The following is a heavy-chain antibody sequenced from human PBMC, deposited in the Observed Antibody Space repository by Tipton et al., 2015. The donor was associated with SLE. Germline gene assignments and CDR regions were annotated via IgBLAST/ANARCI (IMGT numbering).Heavy chain of an antibody. V-gene: IGHV4-61*02. CDR1: GGSISSGSYY. Sequence: TLSLTCTVSGGSISSGSYYWSWIRQPAGKGLEWIGRIHTTGSTNYNPSLKSRVTISGDTPKNQVSLKLNAMTAADTALYYCTRAPHFSYGNFDSWGQGILVTVSS. CDR3: TRAPHFSYGNFDS. J-gene: IGHJ5*01. CDR2: IHTTGST. D-gene: IGHD5-18*01.